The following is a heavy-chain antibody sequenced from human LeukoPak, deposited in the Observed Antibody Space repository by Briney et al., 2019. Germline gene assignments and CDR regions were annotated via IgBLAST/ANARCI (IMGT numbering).Heavy chain of an antibody. V-gene: IGHV3-74*01. Sequence: GGSLRLSCAASGFTFSSYWMHWVRQAPGKGLVWVSRINTDGSSTHYADSVKGRFTISRENAKNTLYLQMNSLRAEDTAVYYCARGGKDFWSGYYSDHWGQGTLVTVSS. CDR3: ARGGKDFWSGYYSDH. CDR1: GFTFSSYW. CDR2: INTDGSST. D-gene: IGHD3-3*01. J-gene: IGHJ4*02.